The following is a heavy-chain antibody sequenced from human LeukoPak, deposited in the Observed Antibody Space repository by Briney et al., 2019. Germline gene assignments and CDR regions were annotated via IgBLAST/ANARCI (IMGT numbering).Heavy chain of an antibody. CDR3: ARDDYGGNGSDY. CDR2: IWYDGSNK. Sequence: GGSLRLSCAASGSTFSSYGMHWVRQAPGKGLEWVAVIWYDGSNKYYADSVKGRFTISRDNSKNTLYLQMNSLRAEDTAVYHCARDDYGGNGSDYWGQGTLVTVSS. D-gene: IGHD4-17*01. J-gene: IGHJ4*02. CDR1: GSTFSSYG. V-gene: IGHV3-33*01.